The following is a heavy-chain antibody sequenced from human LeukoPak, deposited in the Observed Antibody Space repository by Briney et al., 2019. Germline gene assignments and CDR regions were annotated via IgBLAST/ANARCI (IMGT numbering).Heavy chain of an antibody. CDR2: IYPNSGGT. D-gene: IGHD5-18*01. CDR1: GYTFSGYY. V-gene: IGHV1-2*02. J-gene: IGHJ4*02. CDR3: ATGRGYSYGFDS. Sequence: ASVKVSCKASGYTFSGYYMHWVRQAPGQGLEWMAWIYPNSGGTKYAQKFQGRVTVTRDTSISTAYMQLSRQKSDDTAVYYCATGRGYSYGFDSWGRGTLVTVSS.